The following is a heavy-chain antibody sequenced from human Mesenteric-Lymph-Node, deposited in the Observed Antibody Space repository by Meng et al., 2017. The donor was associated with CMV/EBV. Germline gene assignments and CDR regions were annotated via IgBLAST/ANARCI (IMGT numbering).Heavy chain of an antibody. D-gene: IGHD4-17*01. Sequence: GSLRLSCTVSGGSISSSSYYWGWIRQPPGKGLEWIGSIYYSGSTYYNPSLKSRVTISVDTSKNQFSLKLSSVTAADTAVYYCARDLYGDIDYWGQGTLVTVSS. V-gene: IGHV4-39*07. CDR3: ARDLYGDIDY. CDR1: GGSISSSSYY. J-gene: IGHJ4*02. CDR2: IYYSGST.